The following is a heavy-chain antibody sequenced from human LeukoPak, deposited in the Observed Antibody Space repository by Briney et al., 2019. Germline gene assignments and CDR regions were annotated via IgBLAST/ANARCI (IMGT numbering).Heavy chain of an antibody. Sequence: PSQTLSLTCPVSGGSISSSCYYWGWIRQPPGKGLEWIGSIYYSGSTYYNPSLKSRDTISVDTSKNQFSLKLSSVTAADTAVYYCATYSILNAREFRYWGQGTLVTVTS. J-gene: IGHJ1*01. CDR2: IYYSGST. CDR1: GGSISSSCYY. V-gene: IGHV4-39*07. CDR3: ATYSILNAREFRY. D-gene: IGHD4-11*01.